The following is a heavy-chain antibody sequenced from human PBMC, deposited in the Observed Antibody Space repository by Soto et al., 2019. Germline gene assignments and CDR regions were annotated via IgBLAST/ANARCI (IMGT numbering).Heavy chain of an antibody. V-gene: IGHV5-51*01. D-gene: IGHD6-13*01. CDR1: GYSFTSYW. CDR2: IYPGDSDT. CDR3: ASKRYSSSWPDY. J-gene: IGHJ4*02. Sequence: PGESLKISCKGSGYSFTSYWIGWVRQMPGKGLEWMWIIYPGDSDTRYSPSFQGQVTISADKSNGTAYLQWSSLKASVTAMYYCASKRYSSSWPDYRGQVPLVTVSS.